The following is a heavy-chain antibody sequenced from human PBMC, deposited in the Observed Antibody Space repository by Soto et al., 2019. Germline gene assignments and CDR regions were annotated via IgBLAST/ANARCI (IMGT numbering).Heavy chain of an antibody. D-gene: IGHD2-15*01. CDR2: IWNDGSTE. V-gene: IGHV3-33*01. Sequence: GGSLRLSCAASGFTFSSYAMHWVRQAPGKGLEWVAVIWNDGSTEYYADSVKGRFTISRDTAKSAMFLQMNSLTVEDTARYFCARDYCTGSSCYSFDTWGQGALVTVSS. CDR3: ARDYCTGSSCYSFDT. J-gene: IGHJ4*02. CDR1: GFTFSSYA.